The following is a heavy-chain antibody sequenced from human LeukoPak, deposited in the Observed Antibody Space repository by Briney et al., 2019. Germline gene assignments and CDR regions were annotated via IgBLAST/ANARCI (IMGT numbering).Heavy chain of an antibody. CDR3: ARGDGSGGSFVDF. V-gene: IGHV1-2*06. J-gene: IGHJ4*02. CDR2: INPKRGAT. CDR1: GYIFTGYY. D-gene: IGHD1-26*01. Sequence: ASVKVSCKASGYIFTGYYIHWVRQAPGQGLEWMGRINPKRGATSYAQNFQGRVTMTRDTSISTAYIELSRLRSDDTAVYYCARGDGSGGSFVDFWGQGTLVTVSS.